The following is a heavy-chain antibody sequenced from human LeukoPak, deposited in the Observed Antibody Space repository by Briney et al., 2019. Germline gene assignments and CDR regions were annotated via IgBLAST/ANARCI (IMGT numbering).Heavy chain of an antibody. CDR3: ARDRGYSSGWSPDWFDP. J-gene: IGHJ5*02. CDR1: GGTFSSYA. V-gene: IGHV1-69*01. D-gene: IGHD6-19*01. CDR2: IIPIFGTA. Sequence: ASVKVSCKASGGTFSSYAISWVRQAPGQGLEWMGGIIPIFGTAYYAQKFQGRVTIHADESTITAYMELSSLRSEDTAVYYCARDRGYSSGWSPDWFDPWGRGTLVTVSS.